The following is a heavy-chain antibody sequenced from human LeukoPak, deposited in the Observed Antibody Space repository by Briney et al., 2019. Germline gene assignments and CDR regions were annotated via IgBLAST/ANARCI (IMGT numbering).Heavy chain of an antibody. J-gene: IGHJ6*02. Sequence: GESLKISCKGSGYSFTSYWIGWVRQMPGKGLEWMGIIYPGDSDTRYSPSFQGQVTISADKSISTAYLQWSSLKASDTAMYYCARRHGDENYYYYGVDVWGQGTTVTVSS. V-gene: IGHV5-51*01. CDR1: GYSFTSYW. D-gene: IGHD4-17*01. CDR3: ARRHGDENYYYYGVDV. CDR2: IYPGDSDT.